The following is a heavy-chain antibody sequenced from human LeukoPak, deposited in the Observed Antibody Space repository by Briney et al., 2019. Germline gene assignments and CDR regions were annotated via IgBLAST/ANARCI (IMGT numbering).Heavy chain of an antibody. CDR2: INWNGGST. CDR3: ARVRNGYSYDAFDI. J-gene: IGHJ3*02. Sequence: GGSLRPSCAASGFTFDDYGMSWVRQAPGKGLEWVSGINWNGGSTGYADSVKGRFTISRDNAKNSLYLQMNSLRAEDTALYYCARVRNGYSYDAFDIWGQGTMVTVSS. CDR1: GFTFDDYG. D-gene: IGHD5-24*01. V-gene: IGHV3-20*04.